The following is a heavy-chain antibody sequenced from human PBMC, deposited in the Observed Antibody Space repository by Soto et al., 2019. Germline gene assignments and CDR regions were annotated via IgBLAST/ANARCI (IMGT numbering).Heavy chain of an antibody. Sequence: SATLSITCAVYGGSFSGYYWSWIRQPPGKGLEWIGEISHSGSTNYNPSLKSRVTISVDTSKNQFSLKLSSVTAADTAVYYCARIGGGPQFSYYYYYGMDVWGQGTTVTVSS. CDR2: ISHSGST. V-gene: IGHV4-34*01. D-gene: IGHD2-15*01. CDR3: ARIGGGPQFSYYYYYGMDV. CDR1: GGSFSGYY. J-gene: IGHJ6*02.